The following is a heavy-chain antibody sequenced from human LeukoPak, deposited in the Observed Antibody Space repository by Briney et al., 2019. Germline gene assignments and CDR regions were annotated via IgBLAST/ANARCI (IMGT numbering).Heavy chain of an antibody. CDR2: ISSSSSVI. CDR1: GFTVSSYG. J-gene: IGHJ5*02. Sequence: GGSLRLSCAASGFTVSSYGMNWVRQAPGKGLEWVSYISSSSSVIYYADSVKGRFTISRDNAKNSLYLQMISLRDEDTAVYYCARDVQDYRDSSGLAWGQGTLVTVSS. CDR3: ARDVQDYRDSSGLA. V-gene: IGHV3-48*02. D-gene: IGHD4-23*01.